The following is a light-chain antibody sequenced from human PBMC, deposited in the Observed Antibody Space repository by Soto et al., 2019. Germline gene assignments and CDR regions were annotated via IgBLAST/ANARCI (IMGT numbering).Light chain of an antibody. CDR3: GSYSGTTTREV. CDR1: SSDVGGYDF. CDR2: EVA. V-gene: IGLV2-14*01. Sequence: QSVLAQPASVSGSPGQSITISCTGASSDVGGYDFVSWYQHHPGTPPKLIIYEVAHRPSGVAHRFSGSKSASTASLTISGLQVEDEADYSCGSYSGTTTREVFGTGTKATVL. J-gene: IGLJ1*01.